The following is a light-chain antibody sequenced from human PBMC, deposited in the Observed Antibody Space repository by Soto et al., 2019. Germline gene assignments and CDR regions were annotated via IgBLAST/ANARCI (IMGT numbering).Light chain of an antibody. Sequence: EILVTQSQGTLSLSPEEIATLSCIGNQIVSSSYLAWYQQKPGQAPRLLIYGASSRATGIPDRFSGSGSGTDFTLTISRVEPEDFAVYYCQQYVSLPITFGQGTRLEIK. CDR2: GAS. J-gene: IGKJ5*01. CDR1: QIVSSSY. CDR3: QQYVSLPIT. V-gene: IGKV3-20*01.